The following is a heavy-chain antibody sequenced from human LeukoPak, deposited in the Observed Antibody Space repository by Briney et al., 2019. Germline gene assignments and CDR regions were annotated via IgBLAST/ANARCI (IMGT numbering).Heavy chain of an antibody. CDR2: IYYSGST. CDR3: ARLKAAADPTGDAFDI. Sequence: PSETLSLTCTVSGGSISSYYWSWIRQPPGMGLEWIGYIYYSGSTNYNPSLKSRVTISVDTSKNQFSLKLSSVTAADTAVYYCARLKAAADPTGDAFDIRGQGTMVTVSS. V-gene: IGHV4-59*08. CDR1: GGSISSYY. J-gene: IGHJ3*02. D-gene: IGHD2-15*01.